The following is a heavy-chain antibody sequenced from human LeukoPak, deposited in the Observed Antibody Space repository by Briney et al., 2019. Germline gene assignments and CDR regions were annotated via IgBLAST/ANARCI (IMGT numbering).Heavy chain of an antibody. Sequence: GGSLRLSCAASGFTVSSNYMSWVRHAPGKGLEWGAVIYSGGSTYYADPVKGRFTISRDNSKNTLYLQMNSLRAEDTAVYYCARDRAVAGTHWFDHWGQGTLVTVSS. J-gene: IGHJ5*02. D-gene: IGHD6-19*01. V-gene: IGHV3-66*01. CDR3: ARDRAVAGTHWFDH. CDR2: IYSGGST. CDR1: GFTVSSNY.